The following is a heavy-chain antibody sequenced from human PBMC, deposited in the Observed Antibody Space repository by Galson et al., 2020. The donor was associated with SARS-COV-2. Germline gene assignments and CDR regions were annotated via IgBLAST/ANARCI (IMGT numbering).Heavy chain of an antibody. V-gene: IGHV1-8*01. J-gene: IGHJ6*02. CDR1: GYTFTSYD. CDR3: ARSTWNYYNAMDV. Sequence: ASVKVSCKTSGYTFTSYDINWVRQAPGQGLEWMGWMNPNSGKTVNAQKFQGRVTMTRNTSLSTAYMELSSLRSEDAAVYYCARSTWNYYNAMDVWGQGTTVTVS. CDR2: MNPNSGKT. D-gene: IGHD1-1*01.